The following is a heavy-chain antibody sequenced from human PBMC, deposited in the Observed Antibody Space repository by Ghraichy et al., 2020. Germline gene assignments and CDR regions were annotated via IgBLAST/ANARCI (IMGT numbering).Heavy chain of an antibody. J-gene: IGHJ4*02. V-gene: IGHV4-4*02. Sequence: SETLSLTCAVSGGSISSSNWWSWVRQPPGKGLEWIGEIYHSGSTNYNPSLKSRVTISVDKSKNQFSLKLSSVTAADTAVYYCARGSYDSSGWADYWGQGTLVTVSS. CDR2: IYHSGST. CDR3: ARGSYDSSGWADY. CDR1: GGSISSSNW. D-gene: IGHD3-22*01.